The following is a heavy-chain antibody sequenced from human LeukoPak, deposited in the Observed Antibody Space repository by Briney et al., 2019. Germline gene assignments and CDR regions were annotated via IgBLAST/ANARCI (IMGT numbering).Heavy chain of an antibody. Sequence: PAGGSLRLSCVASGFTFSSYWMHWVRQAPGKGLEWVSGISGSGGTTYYADSVKGRFTISRDNSKNTLYLQMNSLRVEDTAVYYCAKVREYCSSSSCFRNAFDIWGQGTMVTVSS. CDR2: ISGSGGTT. CDR3: AKVREYCSSSSCFRNAFDI. J-gene: IGHJ3*02. D-gene: IGHD2-2*01. CDR1: GFTFSSYW. V-gene: IGHV3-23*01.